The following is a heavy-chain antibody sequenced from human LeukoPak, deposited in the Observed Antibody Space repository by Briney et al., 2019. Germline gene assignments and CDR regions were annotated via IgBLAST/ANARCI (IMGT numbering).Heavy chain of an antibody. CDR3: AIHLWSLGY. Sequence: GGSLRLSCAASGFIVSSNYMSWVRQAPGKGLEWVSVIYSGGSTYYADSVKGRFTISRDNSKNTLYLQMNSLRAEDTAVYYCAIHLWSLGYWGQGTLVTVSS. CDR2: IYSGGST. D-gene: IGHD3-10*01. J-gene: IGHJ4*02. V-gene: IGHV3-66*04. CDR1: GFIVSSNY.